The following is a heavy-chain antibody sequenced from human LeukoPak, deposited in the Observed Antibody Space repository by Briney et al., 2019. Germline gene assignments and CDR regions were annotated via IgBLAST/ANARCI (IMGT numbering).Heavy chain of an antibody. CDR1: GGSFSGYY. CDR3: ARDAVRGFLGAVDI. Sequence: SETLSLTCALHGGSFSGYYWSWIRQPPGKRLEWIGEINHSGSTNYNPSLKSRVTISVDTFKNHFSLKLSSVTAADTAVYYCARDAVRGFLGAVDIWGQGTMVTVSS. CDR2: INHSGST. D-gene: IGHD3-10*01. J-gene: IGHJ3*02. V-gene: IGHV4-34*01.